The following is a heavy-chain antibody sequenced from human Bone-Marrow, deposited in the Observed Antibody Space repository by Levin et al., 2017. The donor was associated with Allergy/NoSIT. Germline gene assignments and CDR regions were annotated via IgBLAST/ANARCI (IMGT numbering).Heavy chain of an antibody. CDR3: ARERVRVGDTNYYYGMDV. D-gene: IGHD1-26*01. CDR2: IYYSGST. CDR1: GGSISSYY. J-gene: IGHJ6*02. Sequence: PSETLSLTCTVSGGSISSYYWSWIRQPPGKGLEWIGYIYYSGSTKYNPSLKSRVTISLDTYKNQFSLKLRSVTAADTAVYFCARERVRVGDTNYYYGMDVWGQGTTVTVSS. V-gene: IGHV4-59*01.